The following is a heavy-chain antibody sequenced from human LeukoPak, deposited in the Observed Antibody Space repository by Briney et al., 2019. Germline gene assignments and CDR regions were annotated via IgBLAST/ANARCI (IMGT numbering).Heavy chain of an antibody. V-gene: IGHV3-9*01. J-gene: IGHJ4*02. D-gene: IGHD3-10*01. CDR3: ARGSSAGDY. CDR2: ISWSIGII. CDR1: GFIFDAHG. Sequence: GGSLRLSCAASGFIFDAHGMHWVRHAPGNGLEWVSGISWSIGIIGYADSVKGRFTISRDNAKNSLDLQMESLRAEDTAVYYCARGSSAGDYWGQGTLVTVSS.